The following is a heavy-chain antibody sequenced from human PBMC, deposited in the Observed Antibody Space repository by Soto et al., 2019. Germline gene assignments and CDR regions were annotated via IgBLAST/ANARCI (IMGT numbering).Heavy chain of an antibody. J-gene: IGHJ4*02. CDR3: ARERTGPNYFDY. D-gene: IGHD1-7*01. Sequence: QVQLVQSGAEVKKPGASVKVSCKASGYTFTRYDLNWVRQATGQGLERMGWMNPNSGNTAYAQKFQGRVTMTRNTSISTAYMELSSLRSEDTAVYYCARERTGPNYFDYWGQGTLVTVSS. CDR2: MNPNSGNT. CDR1: GYTFTRYD. V-gene: IGHV1-8*01.